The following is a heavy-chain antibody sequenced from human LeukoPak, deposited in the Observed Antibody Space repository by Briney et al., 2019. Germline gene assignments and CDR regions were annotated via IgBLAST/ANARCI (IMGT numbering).Heavy chain of an antibody. J-gene: IGHJ4*02. Sequence: PGGSLRLSCVASGFTFRSYAMSWVRQALGKGLEWVSTNSSGGSTYYADSLKGRFTISRDISKNTLYLQMNSLRAEDTAIYYCALLMMYAIDFDYWGQGTLVTVSS. V-gene: IGHV3-23*01. CDR2: NSSGGST. CDR3: ALLMMYAIDFDY. D-gene: IGHD2-8*01. CDR1: GFTFRSYA.